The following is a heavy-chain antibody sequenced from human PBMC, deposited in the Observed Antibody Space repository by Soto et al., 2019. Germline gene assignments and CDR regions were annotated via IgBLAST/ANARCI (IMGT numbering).Heavy chain of an antibody. D-gene: IGHD2-15*01. CDR3: ARGSVVPANFDC. J-gene: IGHJ4*02. V-gene: IGHV4-31*03. CDR2: IYYGGST. Sequence: QTLSLTCTVSGGAISSGGYYWSWIRQLPGKGLEWIGYIYYGGSTYYNPSLKSRVTISVDTSKNQFSLKLSSVTAAGTAVYYCARGSVVPANFDCWGQGTLVTVSS. CDR1: GGAISSGGYY.